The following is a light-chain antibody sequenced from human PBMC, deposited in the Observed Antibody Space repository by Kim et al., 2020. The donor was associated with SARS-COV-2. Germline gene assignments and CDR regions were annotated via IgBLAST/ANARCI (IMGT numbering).Light chain of an antibody. V-gene: IGKV3-15*01. CDR2: GAS. J-gene: IGKJ1*01. CDR3: QQYNNRPKT. CDR1: ESVRSN. Sequence: VSPGEGATLSCRASESVRSNLAWYQQKLGQAHRLLIYGASTRATGIPAKFSGSGSGTEFTLRISSLQSEDVAIYFCQQYNNRPKTFGQGTKVDIK.